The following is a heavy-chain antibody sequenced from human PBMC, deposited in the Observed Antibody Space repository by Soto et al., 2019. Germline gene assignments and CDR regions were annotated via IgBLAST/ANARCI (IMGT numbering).Heavy chain of an antibody. J-gene: IGHJ6*02. Sequence: PSETLSLTCAVSGGSISSGGYSWSWIRQPPGKGLEWIGYIYHSGSTYYNPSLKSRVTISVDRSKNQFSLKLSSVTAADTAVYYCARLGGYCTITSCYGYYGMAVWGQGTSVTVSS. CDR2: IYHSGST. CDR1: GGSISSGGYS. D-gene: IGHD2-2*01. CDR3: ARLGGYCTITSCYGYYGMAV. V-gene: IGHV4-30-2*01.